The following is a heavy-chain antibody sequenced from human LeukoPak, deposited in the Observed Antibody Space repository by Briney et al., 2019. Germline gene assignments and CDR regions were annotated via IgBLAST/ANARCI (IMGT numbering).Heavy chain of an antibody. CDR3: ARDFERSPVNRSGWYDH. D-gene: IGHD6-19*01. CDR2: IIPILGIA. J-gene: IGHJ5*02. Sequence: SVKVSCKASGGTFSSYAISWVRQAPGQGLEWMGRIIPILGIANYAQKFQGRVTITADKSTSTAYMELSSLRSEDTAVYYCARDFERSPVNRSGWYDHWGQGTLVTGSS. CDR1: GGTFSSYA. V-gene: IGHV1-69*04.